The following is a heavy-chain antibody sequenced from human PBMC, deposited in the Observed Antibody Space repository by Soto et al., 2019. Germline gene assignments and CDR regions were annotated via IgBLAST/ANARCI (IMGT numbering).Heavy chain of an antibody. J-gene: IGHJ4*02. CDR1: GGSISSGNYC. CDR2: IHYSGSS. V-gene: IGHV4-30-4*01. D-gene: IGHD1-20*01. Sequence: SETLSLTCTVSGGSISSGNYCWSWIRQPPGKGLEWIGFIHYSGSSYYNPSLKSRVTISVDTSKNQFSLKVSGVSAADTAVYYCATSQKGYNWNYFDHWGQGALVTVSS. CDR3: ATSQKGYNWNYFDH.